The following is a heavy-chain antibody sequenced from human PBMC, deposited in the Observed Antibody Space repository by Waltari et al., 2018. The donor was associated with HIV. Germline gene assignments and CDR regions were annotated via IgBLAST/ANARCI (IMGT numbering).Heavy chain of an antibody. J-gene: IGHJ6*02. CDR3: AREMSLIRVIAVAMDV. CDR1: GYSFTSHA. CDR2: VNTANGHT. D-gene: IGHD6-19*01. V-gene: IGHV1-3*05. Sequence: VQLVQSGAEEKKPGASVKISCKASGYSFTSHAIHWVRQAPGQRLEWVGGVNTANGHTKESQNFQGRVTITRDTSATTASMELNSLRSEDTAVYYCAREMSLIRVIAVAMDVWGQGTTVTVSS.